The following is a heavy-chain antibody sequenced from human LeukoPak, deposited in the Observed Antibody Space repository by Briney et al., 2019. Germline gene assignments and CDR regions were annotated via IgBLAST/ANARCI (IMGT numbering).Heavy chain of an antibody. CDR2: ISGSGGST. CDR3: ARGFEGLWFGEFIPFDY. V-gene: IGHV3-23*01. J-gene: IGHJ4*02. D-gene: IGHD3-10*01. Sequence: GGSLRLSCAASGFTFSSYGMSWVRQAPGKGLEWVSAISGSGGSTYYADSVKGRFTISRDNSKNTLYLQMGSLRAEDMAVYYCARGFEGLWFGEFIPFDYWGQGTLVTVSS. CDR1: GFTFSSYG.